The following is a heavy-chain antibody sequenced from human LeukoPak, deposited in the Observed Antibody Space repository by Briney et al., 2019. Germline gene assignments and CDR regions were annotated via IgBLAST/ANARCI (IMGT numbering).Heavy chain of an antibody. CDR1: GFPFSPYA. D-gene: IGHD3-22*01. J-gene: IGHJ1*01. CDR3: ATGNYYDSRGYYTFGH. Sequence: PGGSLLLSCAASGFPFSPYAMSWVRPPPGKGVEWVSRINGDGSTTSYADSVKGGFTISKDNAKNTLYLQMNSLRAEDTAVYYCATGNYYDSRGYYTFGHWGQGTLVTVSS. V-gene: IGHV3-74*01. CDR2: INGDGSTT.